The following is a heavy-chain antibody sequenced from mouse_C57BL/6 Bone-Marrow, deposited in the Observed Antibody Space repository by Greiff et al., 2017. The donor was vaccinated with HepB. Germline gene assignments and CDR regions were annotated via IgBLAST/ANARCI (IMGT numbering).Heavy chain of an antibody. Sequence: QVQLQQPGAELVRPGTSVKLSCKASGYTFTSYWMHWVKQRPGQGLEWIGVIDPSDSYTNYNQKFKGKATLTVDTSSSTAYMQLSSLTSEDSAVYYCARCPWFAYWGQGTLVTVSA. CDR1: GYTFTSYW. V-gene: IGHV1-59*01. CDR3: ARCPWFAY. CDR2: IDPSDSYT. J-gene: IGHJ3*01.